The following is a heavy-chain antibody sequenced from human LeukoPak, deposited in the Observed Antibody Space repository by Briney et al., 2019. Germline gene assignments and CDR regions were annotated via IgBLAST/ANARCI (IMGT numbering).Heavy chain of an antibody. CDR3: AGQRSTIFGVVIIKSYFDY. D-gene: IGHD3-3*01. Sequence: SETLSLTCTVSGYSISSGYYWGWIRQPPGKGLEWIGSIYHSGSTYYNPSLKSRVTISVDTSKNQFSLKLSSVTAADTAVYYCAGQRSTIFGVVIIKSYFDYWGQGTLVTVSS. CDR2: IYHSGST. J-gene: IGHJ4*02. CDR1: GYSISSGYY. V-gene: IGHV4-38-2*02.